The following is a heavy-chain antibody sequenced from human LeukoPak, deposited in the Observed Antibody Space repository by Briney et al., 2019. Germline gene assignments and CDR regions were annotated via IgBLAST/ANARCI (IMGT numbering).Heavy chain of an antibody. Sequence: ASVKVSCKASGYTFTSYGISWVRQAPGQGLEWMGWISAYNGNTNYAQKLQGRVTMTTDTSTSTAYMELRSLRSDDTAVYYCARSCIAAAGTCGWFDPWGQGTLVTVSS. D-gene: IGHD6-13*01. CDR2: ISAYNGNT. V-gene: IGHV1-18*01. CDR1: GYTFTSYG. CDR3: ARSCIAAAGTCGWFDP. J-gene: IGHJ5*02.